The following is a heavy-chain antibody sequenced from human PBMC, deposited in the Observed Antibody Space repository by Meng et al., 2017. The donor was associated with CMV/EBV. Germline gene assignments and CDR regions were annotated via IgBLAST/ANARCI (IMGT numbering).Heavy chain of an antibody. CDR3: ANYRFNSMMDY. V-gene: IGHV4-39*07. J-gene: IGHJ4*02. Sequence: TCSVSGGSFSSRSYYWGWIRQPPGKGLEWIGSIYYSGTTYYNPSLKSRVTISVDTSKNQFSLNLNSVTAADTAVYYCANYRFNSMMDYWGQGSLVTVSS. CDR2: IYYSGTT. D-gene: IGHD2/OR15-2a*01. CDR1: GGSFSSRSYY.